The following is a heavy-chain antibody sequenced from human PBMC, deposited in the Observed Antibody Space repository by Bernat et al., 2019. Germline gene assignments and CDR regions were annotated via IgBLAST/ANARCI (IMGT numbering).Heavy chain of an antibody. Sequence: EEQLVESGGDLVQSGGSLRLSCTASGFTFSNYWMSWVRQAPGKGLVWVSRISHDGRGTTHADSVEGRFTISRDNAKKTLYLQMNNLRAEDTAVYYCAREAFCSGGTCLEADAFDIWGQGTMVTVSS. CDR1: GFTFSNYW. V-gene: IGHV3-74*01. CDR3: AREAFCSGGTCLEADAFDI. CDR2: ISHDGRGT. J-gene: IGHJ3*02. D-gene: IGHD2-15*01.